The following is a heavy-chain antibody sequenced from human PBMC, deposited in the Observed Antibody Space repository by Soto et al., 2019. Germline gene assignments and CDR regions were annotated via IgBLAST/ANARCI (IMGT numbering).Heavy chain of an antibody. Sequence: PGESLKISCKGSGYSFTSYWISWVRQMPGKGLEWMGRIDPSDSYTNYSPSFQGHVTISADKSISTAYLQWSSLKASDTAMYYCARGPSFYDSSGYYHYFDYWGQGTLVTVSS. CDR2: IDPSDSYT. J-gene: IGHJ4*02. D-gene: IGHD3-22*01. CDR3: ARGPSFYDSSGYYHYFDY. CDR1: GYSFTSYW. V-gene: IGHV5-10-1*01.